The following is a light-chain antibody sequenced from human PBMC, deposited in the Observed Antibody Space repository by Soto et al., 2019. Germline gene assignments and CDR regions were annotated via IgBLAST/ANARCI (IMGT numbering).Light chain of an antibody. CDR3: QQYNSYST. CDR1: QSIRSW. J-gene: IGKJ1*01. V-gene: IGKV1-5*03. CDR2: RAS. Sequence: DIQMTQSPSTLSASVGDRVTITCRASQSIRSWLAWYQQKPGEAPKVLIYRASSLESGVPSRFSGSGSGTEFTLTISSLQPDDFATYYCQQYNSYSTFGQGTKVEIK.